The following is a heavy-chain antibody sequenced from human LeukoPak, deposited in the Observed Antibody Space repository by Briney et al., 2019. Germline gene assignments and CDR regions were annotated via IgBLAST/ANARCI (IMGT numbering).Heavy chain of an antibody. CDR3: ARDYGIAVAGRPESTIK. CDR1: GYTFTGYY. J-gene: IGHJ4*02. CDR2: INPNSGGT. D-gene: IGHD6-19*01. V-gene: IGHV1-2*02. Sequence: ASVKVSCKASGYTFTGYYMHWERQAPGQGLEWMGWINPNSGGTNYAQKFQGRVTMTRDTSISTAYMELSRLRSDDTAVYYCARDYGIAVAGRPESTIKWGQGTLVTVSS.